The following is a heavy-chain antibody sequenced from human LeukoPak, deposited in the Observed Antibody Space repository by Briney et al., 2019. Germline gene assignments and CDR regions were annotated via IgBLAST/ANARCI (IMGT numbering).Heavy chain of an antibody. CDR3: ARDFVYYGSGSYYGGPFDY. J-gene: IGHJ4*02. Sequence: SVKVSCKASGGTFSSYAISWVRQAPGQGLEWMGRIIPIFGIANYAQKFQGRVTITADKSTSTAYMELSSLRSEDTAVYYYARDFVYYGSGSYYGGPFDYWGQGTLVTVSS. CDR1: GGTFSSYA. D-gene: IGHD3-10*01. CDR2: IIPIFGIA. V-gene: IGHV1-69*04.